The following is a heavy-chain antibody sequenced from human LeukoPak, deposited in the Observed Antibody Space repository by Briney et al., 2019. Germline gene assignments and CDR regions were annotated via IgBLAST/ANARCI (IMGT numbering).Heavy chain of an antibody. V-gene: IGHV3-33*06. CDR3: AKRYTYGMDV. D-gene: IGHD5-18*01. J-gene: IGHJ6*04. CDR2: ILYDGSDK. Sequence: PGGSLRLSCAASGFTFSNYGMHWVRQAPGKGLEWVAAILYDGSDKYYADSVKGRFTISRDNSKNMLYLQMNGLRAEDTAVYYCAKRYTYGMDVWGKGTTVTVSS. CDR1: GFTFSNYG.